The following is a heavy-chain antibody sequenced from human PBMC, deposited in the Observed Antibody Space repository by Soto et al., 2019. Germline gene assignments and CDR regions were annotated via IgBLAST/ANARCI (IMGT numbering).Heavy chain of an antibody. Sequence: AGYLRLSCAASGFTFSSYGVHWVRQAPGKGLEWVAVIWYDGSNKYYADFVKGRFTISRDNSKNTLYLQMNSLRVEDTAVYYCARAGYSSSWTQPNWFDPWCQGTLVTVSS. CDR2: IWYDGSNK. CDR3: ARAGYSSSWTQPNWFDP. CDR1: GFTFSSYG. V-gene: IGHV3-33*01. J-gene: IGHJ5*02. D-gene: IGHD6-13*01.